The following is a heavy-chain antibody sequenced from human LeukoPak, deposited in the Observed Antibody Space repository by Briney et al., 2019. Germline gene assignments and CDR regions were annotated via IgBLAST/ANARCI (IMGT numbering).Heavy chain of an antibody. CDR1: GFTFNNYA. Sequence: GGSLRLSCAASGFTFNNYAMSWVRQAPGKGLEWVSAISGGGGSTYYADSVKGRFTISRDNSKNTLYLQMNSLRAEDTAVYYCAKAGGSLQSSNSEYWGQGTLVTVSS. CDR2: ISGGGGST. D-gene: IGHD4-11*01. CDR3: AKAGGSLQSSNSEY. J-gene: IGHJ4*02. V-gene: IGHV3-23*01.